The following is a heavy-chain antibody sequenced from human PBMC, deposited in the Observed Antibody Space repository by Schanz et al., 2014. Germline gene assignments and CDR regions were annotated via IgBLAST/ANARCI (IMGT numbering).Heavy chain of an antibody. CDR2: IWYDGNNK. Sequence: QVQLVESGGGVVQPGRSLRLSCAASGFTFSSYGMHWVRQAPGKGLEWVAVIWYDGNNKYYADSVKGRFTISRDNSKNTLYLEMNSLRVEDTAVFYCVKIGYTHWSLDDWGQGILVTVSS. V-gene: IGHV3-33*06. CDR3: VKIGYTHWSLDD. J-gene: IGHJ4*02. D-gene: IGHD6-13*01. CDR1: GFTFSSYG.